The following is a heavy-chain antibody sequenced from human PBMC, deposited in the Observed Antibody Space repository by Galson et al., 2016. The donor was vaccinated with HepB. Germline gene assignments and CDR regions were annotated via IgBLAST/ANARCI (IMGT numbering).Heavy chain of an antibody. V-gene: IGHV3-73*01. J-gene: IGHJ4*02. CDR3: SRVGGPVPLDY. D-gene: IGHD1-26*01. CDR2: IRGKAHSHAT. Sequence: SLRLSCAASGSTFSGSAIHWVRQASGRGLEWVGRIRGKAHSHATAYAASVQGRFTISRDDSKNTAYLQMNSLKTEDTAVYYCSRVGGPVPLDYWGQGTLVTVSS. CDR1: GSTFSGSA.